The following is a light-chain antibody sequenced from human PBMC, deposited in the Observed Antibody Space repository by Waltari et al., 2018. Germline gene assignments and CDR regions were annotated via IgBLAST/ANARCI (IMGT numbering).Light chain of an antibody. CDR2: DAT. CDR3: QQYDNLPLT. J-gene: IGKJ4*01. CDR1: QGITNY. Sequence: DIQMTQSPSSMSAPVGDSVTITCQASQGITNYFNWYQQNPGMAPKLLIYDATNLEPGVPARVSGAGSGTHFTLTITALQAEDLATYYCQQYDNLPLTFGGGT. V-gene: IGKV1-33*01.